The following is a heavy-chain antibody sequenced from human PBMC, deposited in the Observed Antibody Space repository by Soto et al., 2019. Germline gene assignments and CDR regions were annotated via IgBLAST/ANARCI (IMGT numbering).Heavy chain of an antibody. CDR3: ARGPHSSGWHYYYYYGMDV. J-gene: IGHJ6*02. CDR2: IGTAGDT. V-gene: IGHV3-13*01. D-gene: IGHD6-19*01. CDR1: GFTFSSYD. Sequence: GGSLRLSCAASGFTFSSYDMHWVRQATGKGLEWVSAIGTAGDTYYPGSVKGRFTISRENAKNSLYLQMNSLRAEDTAVYYCARGPHSSGWHYYYYYGMDVWGQGTTVTVSS.